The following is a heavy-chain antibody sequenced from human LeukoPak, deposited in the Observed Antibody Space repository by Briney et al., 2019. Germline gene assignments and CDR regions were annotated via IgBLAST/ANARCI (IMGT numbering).Heavy chain of an antibody. J-gene: IGHJ4*02. CDR1: GGTFSSYA. V-gene: IGHV1-69*10. CDR3: ARDVLSSRYDSSGMGRSDY. Sequence: SVKVSCKASGGTFSSYAISWVRQAPGQGLEWMGRIIPIFGIANYAQKFQGRVTITADKSTSTAYMELSSLRSEDTAVYYCARDVLSSRYDSSGMGRSDYWGQGTLVTVSS. CDR2: IIPIFGIA. D-gene: IGHD3-22*01.